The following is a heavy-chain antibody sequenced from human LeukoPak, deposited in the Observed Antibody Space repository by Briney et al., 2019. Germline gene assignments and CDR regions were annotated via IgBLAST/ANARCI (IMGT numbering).Heavy chain of an antibody. CDR1: GGSISSGGYY. CDR3: ASSPAAGGKPFDY. V-gene: IGHV4-30-2*01. J-gene: IGHJ4*02. D-gene: IGHD6-13*01. CDR2: IYHSGST. Sequence: SETLSLTCTVSGGSISSGGYYWSWIRQPPGKGLEWIGYIYHSGSTYYNPSLKSRVTISVDRSKNQFSLKLSSVTAADTAVYYCASSPAAGGKPFDYWGQGTLVTVSS.